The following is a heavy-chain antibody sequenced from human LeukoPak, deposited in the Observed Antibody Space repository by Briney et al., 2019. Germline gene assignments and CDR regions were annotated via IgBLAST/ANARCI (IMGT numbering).Heavy chain of an antibody. CDR3: VRSYDSSGYSVGFDY. J-gene: IGHJ4*02. CDR2: IFTTGRT. CDR1: GGSMSSYY. V-gene: IGHV4-4*07. D-gene: IGHD3-22*01. Sequence: SETLSLTCTVSGGSMSSYYWSWFRQPAGKGLEWIGCIFTTGRTNYKPSLNSRVTMSVDTPKNQFSLKLSSVTAADPAVYYCVRSYDSSGYSVGFDYWGQGTLATVPA.